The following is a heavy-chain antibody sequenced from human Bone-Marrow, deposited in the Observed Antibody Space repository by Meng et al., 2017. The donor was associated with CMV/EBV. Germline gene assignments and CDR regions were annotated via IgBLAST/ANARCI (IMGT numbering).Heavy chain of an antibody. CDR1: GFSFNNYW. CDR2: IEGDGNTK. V-gene: IGHV3-7*01. D-gene: IGHD1-26*01. CDR3: ASMWEGGY. J-gene: IGHJ4*02. Sequence: ETLSLTCTVSGFSFNNYWMSWVRQAPGKGLEWVADIEGDGNTKYYADSVKGRFTISRDNAKRSLYLQLNALRVEDTAMYYCASMWEGGYWGQGTLVTVSS.